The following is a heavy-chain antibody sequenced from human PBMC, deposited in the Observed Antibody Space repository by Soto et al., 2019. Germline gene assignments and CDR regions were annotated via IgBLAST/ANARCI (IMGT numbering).Heavy chain of an antibody. CDR2: ISYDGTNK. CDR3: AKAQESGYYVRTECDY. Sequence: QVQLVESGGGVVQPGRSLRLSCAAFGFSFSNYGMHWVRQAPGKGLEWVAVISYDGTNKYYADSVKGRFTISRDDSKNTLYLQMSSLRAEDTAVYYCAKAQESGYYVRTECDYWGKGNLVTVSS. D-gene: IGHD3-10*02. J-gene: IGHJ4*02. CDR1: GFSFSNYG. V-gene: IGHV3-30*18.